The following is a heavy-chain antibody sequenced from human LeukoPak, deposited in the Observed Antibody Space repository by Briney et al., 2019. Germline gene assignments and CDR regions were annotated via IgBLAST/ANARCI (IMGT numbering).Heavy chain of an antibody. CDR3: ASLRFYGDYADY. Sequence: GGSLRLSCVASGFNFKDYAMTWVRQAPGKGLEWVSYISSSSSTIYYADSVKGRFTISRDNAKNSLFLQMNSLRDEDTAVYYCASLRFYGDYADYWGQGTLVTVSS. V-gene: IGHV3-48*02. D-gene: IGHD4-17*01. CDR1: GFNFKDYA. CDR2: ISSSSSTI. J-gene: IGHJ4*02.